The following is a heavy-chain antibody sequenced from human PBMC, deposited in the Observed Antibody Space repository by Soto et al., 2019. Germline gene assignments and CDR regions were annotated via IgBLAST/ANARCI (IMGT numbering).Heavy chain of an antibody. V-gene: IGHV4-34*01. J-gene: IGHJ4*02. CDR2: INHSGST. CDR3: ARARIDGSQRARYFDE. CDR1: GGSFSGYY. D-gene: IGHD1-26*01. Sequence: SETLSLTCSAYGGSFSGYYWSWIRQPPGKGLEWIGEINHSGSTNYNPSLKSRVTISVDTSKNQFSLKLSSVTAADTAVYYCARARIDGSQRARYFDERGQGNLVSVFS.